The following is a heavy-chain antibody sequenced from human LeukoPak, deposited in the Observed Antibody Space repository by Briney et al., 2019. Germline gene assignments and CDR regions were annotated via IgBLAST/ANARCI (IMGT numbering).Heavy chain of an antibody. CDR3: ARDRRSSSSYYYYMDV. V-gene: IGHV3-48*01. Sequence: GGSLRLSCAASGFTFSSYSMNWVRQAPGKGLEWVSYISSSSTIYYADSVKGRFTISRDNVKNSLYLQMNSLRAEDTAVYYCARDRRSSSSYYYYMDVWGKGTTVTVSS. J-gene: IGHJ6*03. CDR1: GFTFSSYS. CDR2: ISSSSTI. D-gene: IGHD6-6*01.